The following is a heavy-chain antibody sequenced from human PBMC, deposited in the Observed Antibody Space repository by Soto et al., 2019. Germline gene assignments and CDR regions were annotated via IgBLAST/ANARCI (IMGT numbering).Heavy chain of an antibody. J-gene: IGHJ6*02. CDR1: GGTFSSYA. Sequence: QVQLVQSGAEVKKPGSSVKVSCKASGGTFSSYAISWVRQAPGQGLEWMGGIIPIFGTANYAQKFQGRVTNSGDETHSQGQMELRRLRSEDKGVYLCAENPQDLYHGMDVWGQGTTVTVSS. CDR2: IIPIFGTA. V-gene: IGHV1-69*12. CDR3: AENPQDLYHGMDV.